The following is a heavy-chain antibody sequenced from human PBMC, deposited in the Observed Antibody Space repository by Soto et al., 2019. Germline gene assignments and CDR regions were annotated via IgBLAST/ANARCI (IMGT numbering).Heavy chain of an antibody. CDR3: AKDQGYTFGYDY. Sequence: PGGSLRLSCTVSGFTFSTFGMHWVRQAPGGGLEWVALISYDGRTQYYADSVKGRFSISRDNSKDTLFLQMNSLRAEDTAVYYCAKDQGYTFGYDYWGHVTLVTVSS. D-gene: IGHD5-18*01. J-gene: IGHJ4*01. CDR2: ISYDGRTQ. V-gene: IGHV3-30*18. CDR1: GFTFSTFG.